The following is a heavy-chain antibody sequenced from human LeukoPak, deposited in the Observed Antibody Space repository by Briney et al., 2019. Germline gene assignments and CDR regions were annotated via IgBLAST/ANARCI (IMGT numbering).Heavy chain of an antibody. CDR3: ARQVHYYYYGMDV. D-gene: IGHD2-2*01. J-gene: IGHJ6*02. CDR1: GYTFTGYY. Sequence: ASVKVSCKASGYTFTGYYMHWVRQAPGQGLEWMGWINPNTGGTNYAQKFQGRVTMTRDTSITTAYMEPSRLRSDDTAVYYCARQVHYYYYGMDVWGQGTTVTVSS. CDR2: INPNTGGT. V-gene: IGHV1-2*02.